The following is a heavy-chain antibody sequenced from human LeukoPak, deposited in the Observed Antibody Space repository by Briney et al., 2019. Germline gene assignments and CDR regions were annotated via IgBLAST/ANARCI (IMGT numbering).Heavy chain of an antibody. CDR3: ARGGDYYDSSGYYQTCSLDY. D-gene: IGHD3-22*01. CDR1: GYTFTSYG. CDR2: ISAYNGNT. V-gene: IGHV1-18*01. Sequence: ASVKVSCKASGYTFTSYGISWVRQAPGQGLEWMGWISAYNGNTNYAQKLQGRVTMTTDTSTSTAYMELRSLRSDDTAVYYCARGGDYYDSSGYYQTCSLDYWGQGTLVTVSS. J-gene: IGHJ4*02.